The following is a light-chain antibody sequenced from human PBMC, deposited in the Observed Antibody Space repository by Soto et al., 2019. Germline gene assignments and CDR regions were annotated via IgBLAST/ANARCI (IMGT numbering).Light chain of an antibody. CDR1: YSILFGANKKNY. CDR2: WAS. Sequence: VMKWSPASLTVSVGEEATITSKISYSILFGANKKNYLAWYQQRPGHPPKLLIYWASTRESGVPDRFTGSGSVTDFTLSISSLQAEDVAVYYCQQYYSTPRAFAQRTNV. J-gene: IGKJ1*01. V-gene: IGKV4-1*01. CDR3: QQYYSTPRA.